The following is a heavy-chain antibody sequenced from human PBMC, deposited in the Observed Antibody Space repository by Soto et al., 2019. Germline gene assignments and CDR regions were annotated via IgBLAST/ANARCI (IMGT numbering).Heavy chain of an antibody. CDR1: GGTFSSYA. V-gene: IGHV1-69*12. Sequence: QVQLVQSGAEVKKPGSSVKVSCKASGGTFSSYAISWVRQAPGQGLEWMGGIIPIFGRTTYAQRFQGRVTITADESTSTAYMELSRLTSEDTAVYYCAHLSLGDCITSSCPPDYCGQGTLVTVAS. J-gene: IGHJ4*02. CDR2: IIPIFGRT. CDR3: AHLSLGDCITSSCPPDY. D-gene: IGHD2-2*01.